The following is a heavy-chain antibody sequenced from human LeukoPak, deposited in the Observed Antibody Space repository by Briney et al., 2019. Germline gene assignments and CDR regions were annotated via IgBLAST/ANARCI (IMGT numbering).Heavy chain of an antibody. CDR3: ARDDAFLWFGELLH. J-gene: IGHJ4*02. CDR1: GYTFTSYY. CDR2: INPSGGST. Sequence: AAVKVSCKASGYTFTSYYMHWVRQAPGQGLEWMGIINPSGGSTSYAQKFQGRVTMTRDTSTSTVYMELSSLRSEDPAVYYCARDDAFLWFGELLHGGEGTLVTVP. V-gene: IGHV1-46*01. D-gene: IGHD3-10*01.